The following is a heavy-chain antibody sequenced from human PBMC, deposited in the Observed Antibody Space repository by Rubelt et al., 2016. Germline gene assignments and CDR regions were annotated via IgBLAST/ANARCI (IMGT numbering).Heavy chain of an antibody. CDR3: AKDLAYDSSGYFDGAYYYGMDV. Sequence: GLEWVSGISWNSTSIGYADSVKGRFTISRDNAKNSLYLQMNSLRAEDTAVYYCAKDLAYDSSGYFDGAYYYGMDVWGQGTTVTVSS. V-gene: IGHV3-9*01. CDR2: ISWNSTSI. J-gene: IGHJ6*02. D-gene: IGHD3-22*01.